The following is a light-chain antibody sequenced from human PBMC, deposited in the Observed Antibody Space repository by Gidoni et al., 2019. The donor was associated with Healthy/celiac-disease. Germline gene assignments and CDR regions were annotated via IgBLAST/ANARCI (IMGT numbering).Light chain of an antibody. Sequence: DIQMTQSPSSLSASVGDRVTITCRASQSISSYLNLYQQKPGKAPKLLIYAASSLQSGVPSRFSGSGSGTDFTLTISSLQPEDSATYYCQQSYSTPPITFGQGTRLEIK. CDR2: AAS. J-gene: IGKJ5*01. CDR3: QQSYSTPPIT. CDR1: QSISSY. V-gene: IGKV1-39*01.